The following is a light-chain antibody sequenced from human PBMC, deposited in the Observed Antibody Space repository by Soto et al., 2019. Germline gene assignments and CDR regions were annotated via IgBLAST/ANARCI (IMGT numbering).Light chain of an antibody. J-gene: IGKJ5*01. CDR3: QQSYSTPSIT. V-gene: IGKV1-39*01. CDR1: QSIRNL. CDR2: AAS. Sequence: DIHMTQSPSTLSSSLVDRVTITCRASQSIRNLLAWYQQKPGKAPKLLIYAASSLQSGVPSRFSGSGSGTDFTLTISSLQPEDFATYYCQQSYSTPSITFGQGTRLEN.